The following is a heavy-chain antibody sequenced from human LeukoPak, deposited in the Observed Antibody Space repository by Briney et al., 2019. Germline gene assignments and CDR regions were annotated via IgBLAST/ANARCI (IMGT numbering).Heavy chain of an antibody. Sequence: SETLSLTCTVSGYSISSGYYWGWIRQPPGKGLEWIGSIYHSGSTYYNPSLKSRVTISVDTSKNQFPLKLSSVTAADTAVYYCARDPRGYSGYDLDGLDYWGQGTLVTVSS. J-gene: IGHJ4*02. D-gene: IGHD5-12*01. CDR2: IYHSGST. CDR3: ARDPRGYSGYDLDGLDY. V-gene: IGHV4-38-2*02. CDR1: GYSISSGYY.